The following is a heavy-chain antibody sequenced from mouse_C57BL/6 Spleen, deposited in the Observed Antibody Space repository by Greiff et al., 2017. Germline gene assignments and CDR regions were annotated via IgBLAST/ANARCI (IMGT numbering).Heavy chain of an antibody. V-gene: IGHV14-1*01. D-gene: IGHD3-2*02. Sequence: VQLQQSGAELVRPGASVKLSCTASGFNIKDSYMHWVKQRPEQGLAWIGRIDPEDGATEYAPKFQGTATMTADTSSHTAYLQLSSLTSEDTAVYYCTTWIDSSGFDYWGQGTTLTVAS. CDR3: TTWIDSSGFDY. CDR1: GFNIKDSY. J-gene: IGHJ2*01. CDR2: IDPEDGAT.